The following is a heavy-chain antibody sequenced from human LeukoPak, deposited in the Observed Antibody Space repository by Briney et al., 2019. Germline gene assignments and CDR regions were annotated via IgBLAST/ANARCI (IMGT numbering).Heavy chain of an antibody. J-gene: IGHJ4*02. D-gene: IGHD1-1*01. CDR1: GGTFRTYT. V-gene: IGHV1-69*13. Sequence: SVKVSCKASGGTFRTYTISWVRQAPGQGLEWMGGVIPMFATPSYAQKFQGRVTITADESTSTAYLEVSSLTSDDTAAYYCARGVDTGDPFDSWGQGTLVTVSS. CDR2: VIPMFATP. CDR3: ARGVDTGDPFDS.